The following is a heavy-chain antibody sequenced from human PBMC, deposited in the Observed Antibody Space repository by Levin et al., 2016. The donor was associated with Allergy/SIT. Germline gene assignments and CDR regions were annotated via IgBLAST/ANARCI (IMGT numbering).Heavy chain of an antibody. CDR3: AKVSYFDSTGYYYGYWYIDL. Sequence: LSLTCAASGFTFNTYAMNWVRQAPGKGLEWVSGISGSGDSTYYPDSVKGRFAISRDNSKNTLYLQINSPRAEDTAVYYCAKVSYFDSTGYYYGYWYIDLWGRGTLVTVSS. J-gene: IGHJ2*01. CDR2: ISGSGDST. D-gene: IGHD3-22*01. V-gene: IGHV3-23*01. CDR1: GFTFNTYA.